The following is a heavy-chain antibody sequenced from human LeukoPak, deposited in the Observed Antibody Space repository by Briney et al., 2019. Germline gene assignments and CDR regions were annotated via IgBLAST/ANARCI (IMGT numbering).Heavy chain of an antibody. CDR1: GGSISSSSYY. CDR3: ARDWPLYDTVDTAMGALQEIDY. Sequence: SETLSLTCTVSGGSISSSSYYWGWIRQPPGKGLEWIGSIYYSGSTYYNPSLKSRVTISVDTSKNQFSLKLSSVTAADTAVYYCARDWPLYDTVDTAMGALQEIDYWGQGTLVTVSS. D-gene: IGHD5-18*01. V-gene: IGHV4-39*07. CDR2: IYYSGST. J-gene: IGHJ4*02.